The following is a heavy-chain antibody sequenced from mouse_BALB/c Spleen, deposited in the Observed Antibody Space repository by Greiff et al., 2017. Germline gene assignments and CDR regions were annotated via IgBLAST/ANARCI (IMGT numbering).Heavy chain of an antibody. J-gene: IGHJ2*01. CDR2: INSNGGST. Sequence: EVQGVESGGGLVKLGGSLKLSCAASGFTFSSYYMSWVRQTPEKRLELVAAINSNGGSTYYPDTVKGRFTISRDNAKNTLYLQMSSLKSEDTALYYCARHDYDYFDYWGQGTTLTVSS. D-gene: IGHD2-4*01. CDR3: ARHDYDYFDY. CDR1: GFTFSSYY. V-gene: IGHV5-6-2*01.